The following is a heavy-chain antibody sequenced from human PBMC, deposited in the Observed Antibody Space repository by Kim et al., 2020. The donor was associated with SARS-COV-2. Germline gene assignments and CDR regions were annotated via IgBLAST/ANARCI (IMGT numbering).Heavy chain of an antibody. V-gene: IGHV3-23*01. D-gene: IGHD4-17*01. CDR3: AKGLDYGGNSNWFDP. J-gene: IGHJ5*02. Sequence: DAVKGRFTISRDDTKISLYLQMTSLRAGDTAVYYCAKGLDYGGNSNWFDPWGQGTLVTVSS.